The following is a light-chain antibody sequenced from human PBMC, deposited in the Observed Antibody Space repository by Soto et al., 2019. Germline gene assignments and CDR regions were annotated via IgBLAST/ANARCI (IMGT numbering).Light chain of an antibody. CDR2: DVS. V-gene: IGLV2-14*03. J-gene: IGLJ1*01. CDR3: NSYSSRGTLYV. Sequence: QSALTQPASVSGSPGQSITVSCTGTSSDVGGYIYVSWFQQHPGKAPKLKIYDVSNRPSGVSNRFSGSKSGNTASLTISGLQAEDEADYYCNSYSSRGTLYVCGTGTKLTVL. CDR1: SSDVGGYIY.